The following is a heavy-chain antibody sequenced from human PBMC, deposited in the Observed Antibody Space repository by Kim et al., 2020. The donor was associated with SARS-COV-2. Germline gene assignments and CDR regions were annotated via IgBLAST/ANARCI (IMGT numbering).Heavy chain of an antibody. D-gene: IGHD6-19*01. J-gene: IGHJ5*02. CDR1: GFTFDDYA. CDR3: AKDITAVAETGWFDP. V-gene: IGHV3-9*01. Sequence: GGSLRLSCAASGFTFDDYAMHWVRQAPGKGLEWVSGISWNSGSIGYADSVKGRFTISRDNAKNSLYLQMNSLRAEDTALYYCAKDITAVAETGWFDPWGQGTLVTVSS. CDR2: ISWNSGSI.